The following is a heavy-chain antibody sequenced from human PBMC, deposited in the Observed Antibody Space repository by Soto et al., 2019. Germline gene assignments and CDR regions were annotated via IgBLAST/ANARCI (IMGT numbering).Heavy chain of an antibody. CDR2: IHHSGSI. Sequence: PSETLSLTCTASGDSISSDYYHWTWIRQSPGKGLEWIGYIHHSGSILYNPSLKSRVTISVDTSKNQFSLHLTSVTAADTAVYFRAREDGGCDSMDVWGQGTTVTVSS. J-gene: IGHJ6*02. V-gene: IGHV4-30-4*08. CDR3: AREDGGCDSMDV. D-gene: IGHD2-8*01. CDR1: GDSISSDYYH.